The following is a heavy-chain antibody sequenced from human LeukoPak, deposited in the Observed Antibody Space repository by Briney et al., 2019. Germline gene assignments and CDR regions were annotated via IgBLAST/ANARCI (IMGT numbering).Heavy chain of an antibody. CDR1: RFTVSNNY. V-gene: IGHV3-23*01. Sequence: PGGSLRLSCAASRFTVSNNYMSWVRQAPGKGLEWVSAISGSGGSTYYADSVKGRFTISRDNSKNTLYLQMNSLRAGDTAVYYCAKGSKLVVITRDHYMAVWGKGTTVTISS. D-gene: IGHD3-22*01. CDR3: AKGSKLVVITRDHYMAV. CDR2: ISGSGGST. J-gene: IGHJ6*03.